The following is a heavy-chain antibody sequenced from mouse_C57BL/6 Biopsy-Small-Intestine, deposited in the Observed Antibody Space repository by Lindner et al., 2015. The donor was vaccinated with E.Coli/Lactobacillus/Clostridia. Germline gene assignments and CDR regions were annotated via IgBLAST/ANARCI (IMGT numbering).Heavy chain of an antibody. J-gene: IGHJ4*01. CDR2: ISPHSGDT. V-gene: IGHV1-18*01. D-gene: IGHD3-2*02. CDR1: GYTLTDYH. CDR3: ATQGTFDS. Sequence: SVKVSCKASGYTLTDYHMHWVRQAPGQGLEWMGWISPHSGDTNYAQMFQGRVTMTRDTSISTAYLDLSRLTSDDTAVYYCATQGTFDSWGQGTLVTVSS.